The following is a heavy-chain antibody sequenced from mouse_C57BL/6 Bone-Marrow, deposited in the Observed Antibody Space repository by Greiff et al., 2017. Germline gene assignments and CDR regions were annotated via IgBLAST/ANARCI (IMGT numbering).Heavy chain of an antibody. V-gene: IGHV1-61*01. CDR1: GYTFTSYW. Sequence: QVQLQQPGAELVRPGSSVKLSCKASGYTFTSYWMDWVKQRPGQGLEWIGNIYPSDSETHYNQKFKDKATLTVDKSSSTAYMQLSSLTSEDSAVYYCARSDYCGSGDYWGQGTTLTVSS. CDR2: IYPSDSET. D-gene: IGHD1-1*01. CDR3: ARSDYCGSGDY. J-gene: IGHJ2*01.